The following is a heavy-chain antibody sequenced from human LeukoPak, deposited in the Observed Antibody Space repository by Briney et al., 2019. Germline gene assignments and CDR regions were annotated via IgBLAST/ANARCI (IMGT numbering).Heavy chain of an antibody. J-gene: IGHJ4*02. CDR3: AKVHGWGTYRFDC. CDR1: GFTFDSYA. Sequence: GGSLRLSCEGSGFTFDSYAMSWVRQGPGKGLEWVAAVTGTGGNTNHADSVKDRFTISRDNAKNTVYLQMNSLRAEDTAIYYCAKVHGWGTYRFDCWGQGTLVTVSS. V-gene: IGHV3-23*01. CDR2: VTGTGGNT. D-gene: IGHD3-10*01.